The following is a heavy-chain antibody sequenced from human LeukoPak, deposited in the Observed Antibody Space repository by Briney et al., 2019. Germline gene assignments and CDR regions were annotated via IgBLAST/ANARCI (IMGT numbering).Heavy chain of an antibody. V-gene: IGHV3-48*04. CDR3: AREVVIVPDYYYYGLDV. Sequence: GGSLRLSCAASGFTFSSYWITWVRQAPGKGLEWISFISSSGDSLYYADSVEGRFTISRDNAKDSVYLQMNSLRAEDTAMYYCAREVVIVPDYYYYGLDVWGQGTTVTVSS. CDR2: ISSSGDSL. J-gene: IGHJ6*02. D-gene: IGHD2/OR15-2a*01. CDR1: GFTFSSYW.